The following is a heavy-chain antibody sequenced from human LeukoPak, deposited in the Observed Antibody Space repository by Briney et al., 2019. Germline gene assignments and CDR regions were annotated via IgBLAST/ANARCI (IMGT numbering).Heavy chain of an antibody. D-gene: IGHD4-17*01. CDR3: TRMTTGHDY. CDR1: GVSFNDYY. Sequence: SETLSLTCAVSGVSFNDYYWSWVRQTPGKGLEWIGEINHSGYTNDSPSLKSRVTLSIDTSRKQFSLNLRSVTVADSGIYYCTRMTTGHDYWGQGNLVTVSS. V-gene: IGHV4-34*01. J-gene: IGHJ4*02. CDR2: INHSGYT.